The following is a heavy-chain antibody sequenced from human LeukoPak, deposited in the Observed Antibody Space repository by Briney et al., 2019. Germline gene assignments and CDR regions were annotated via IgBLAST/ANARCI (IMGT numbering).Heavy chain of an antibody. D-gene: IGHD6-13*01. J-gene: IGHJ4*02. Sequence: SETLSLTCTVSGGSISNYYWSWIRQPPGKGLEWIGYMNYSGSTNYNPSLKSRVTISADTSKNQFSLKLSSVTAADTAVYYCAGGLIAAAGTRVDYWGQGTLVTVSS. CDR1: GGSISNYY. V-gene: IGHV4-59*01. CDR2: MNYSGST. CDR3: AGGLIAAAGTRVDY.